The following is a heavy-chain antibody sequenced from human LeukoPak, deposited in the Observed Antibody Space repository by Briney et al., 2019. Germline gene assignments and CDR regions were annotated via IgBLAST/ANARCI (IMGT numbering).Heavy chain of an antibody. CDR1: GYTFTGYY. CDR2: INPNSGGT. D-gene: IGHD3-22*01. V-gene: IGHV1-2*04. J-gene: IGHJ4*02. CDR3: ARPLGYDSSAPSLGTDY. Sequence: ASVKVSCKASGYTFTGYYMHWVRQAPGQGLEWMGWINPNSGGTNYAQKFQGWVTMTRDTSISTAYMELSRLRSDDTAVYYCARPLGYDSSAPSLGTDYWGQGTLVTVSS.